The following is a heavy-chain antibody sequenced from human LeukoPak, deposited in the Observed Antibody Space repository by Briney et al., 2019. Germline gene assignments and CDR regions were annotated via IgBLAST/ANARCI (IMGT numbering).Heavy chain of an antibody. J-gene: IGHJ4*02. CDR1: GFTFDDYA. CDR3: AKSRAVVPAAIPVCFDY. Sequence: GRSLRLSCAASGFTFDDYAMHWVWQAPGKGLEWVSGISWNSGSIGYADSVKGRFTISRDNAKNSLYLQMNSLRAEDTALYYCAKSRAVVPAAIPVCFDYWGQGTLVTVSS. CDR2: ISWNSGSI. D-gene: IGHD2-2*02. V-gene: IGHV3-9*01.